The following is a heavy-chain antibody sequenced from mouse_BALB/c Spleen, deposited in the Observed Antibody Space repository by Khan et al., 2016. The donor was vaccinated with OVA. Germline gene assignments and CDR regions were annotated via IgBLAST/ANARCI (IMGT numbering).Heavy chain of an antibody. CDR2: IWSGGST. CDR1: GFSLTSYG. D-gene: IGHD2-1*01. V-gene: IGHV2-2*02. CDR3: ARTYFSYGNYGDYYTMDY. J-gene: IGHJ4*01. Sequence: VQLQESGPGLVQPSQSLSITCPVSGFSLTSYGVPWVRQSPGKGLEWLGVIWSGGSTDYNSAFISRLTISKDNSKSQVFFKMNSLQANDTAINYCARTYFSYGNYGDYYTMDYWGQGTSVTVSS.